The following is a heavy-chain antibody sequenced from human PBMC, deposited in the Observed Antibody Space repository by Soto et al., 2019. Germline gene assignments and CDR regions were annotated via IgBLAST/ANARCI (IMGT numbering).Heavy chain of an antibody. J-gene: IGHJ4*02. CDR2: ISYDGSNK. V-gene: IGHV3-30-3*01. Sequence: GGSLRLSCAASGFTFSSYAMHWVRQAPGKGLEWVAVISYDGSNKYYADSVKGRFTISRDNSKNTLYLQMNSLRAEDTAVYYCARTGRLDLWFGELLSDYCGQGTLVTVSS. D-gene: IGHD3-10*01. CDR1: GFTFSSYA. CDR3: ARTGRLDLWFGELLSDY.